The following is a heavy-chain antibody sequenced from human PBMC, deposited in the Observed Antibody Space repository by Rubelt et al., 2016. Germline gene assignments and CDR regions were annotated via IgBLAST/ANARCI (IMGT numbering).Heavy chain of an antibody. CDR2: INHSGST. V-gene: IGHV4-34*01. CDR3: ARGGGYSSSWFSY. Sequence: QVQLQQWGAGLLKPSETLSLTCAVYGGSFSGYYWSWIRQPPGKGLEWIGEINHSGSTNYNPSLKSRVTISVDTSKNQFSLKLSSGTAADTAVYYCARGGGYSSSWFSYWGQGTLVTVSS. CDR1: GGSFSGYY. J-gene: IGHJ4*02. D-gene: IGHD6-13*01.